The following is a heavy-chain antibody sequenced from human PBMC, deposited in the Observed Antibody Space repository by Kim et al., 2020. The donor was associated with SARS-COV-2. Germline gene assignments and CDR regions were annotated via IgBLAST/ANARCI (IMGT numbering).Heavy chain of an antibody. CDR3: AKDPLDSSGYYSPYFDY. J-gene: IGHJ4*02. Sequence: GGSLRLSCAASGFTFSSYAMSWVRQAPGKGLEWVSAISGSGGSTYYADSVKGRFTISRDNSKNTLYLQMNSLRAEDTAVYYCAKDPLDSSGYYSPYFDYWGQGTLVTVSS. D-gene: IGHD3-22*01. CDR1: GFTFSSYA. CDR2: ISGSGGST. V-gene: IGHV3-23*01.